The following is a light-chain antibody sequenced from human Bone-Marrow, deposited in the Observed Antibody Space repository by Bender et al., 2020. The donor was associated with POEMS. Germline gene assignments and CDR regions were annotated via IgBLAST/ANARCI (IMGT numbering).Light chain of an antibody. CDR2: DVS. CDR1: GSDVGGYDF. J-gene: IGLJ3*02. V-gene: IGLV2-14*03. CDR3: VAWDASLNGWV. Sequence: QSALTQPASVSGSPGQSITISCTGTGSDVGGYDFVSWYQQHPGKAPKLVIYDVSNRPSGVPDRFSGSKSGTSASLAITGLQSDDEAIYFCVAWDASLNGWVFGGGTKLTVL.